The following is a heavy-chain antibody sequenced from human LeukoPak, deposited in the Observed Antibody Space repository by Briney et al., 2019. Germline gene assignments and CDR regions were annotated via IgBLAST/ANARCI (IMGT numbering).Heavy chain of an antibody. V-gene: IGHV1-24*01. J-gene: IGHJ6*03. Sequence: ASVKLSCKVSGYTLTELSMHWVRQAPGKGLEWMGGFDPEDGETIYAQKFQGRVTMTEDTSTDTAYMELSSLRSEDTAVYYCATAVKDYDSSGFSYYYYMDVWGKGTTVTVSS. D-gene: IGHD3-22*01. CDR3: ATAVKDYDSSGFSYYYYMDV. CDR2: FDPEDGET. CDR1: GYTLTELS.